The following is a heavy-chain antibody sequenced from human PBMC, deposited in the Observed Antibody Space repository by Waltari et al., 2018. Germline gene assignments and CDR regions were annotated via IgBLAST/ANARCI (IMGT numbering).Heavy chain of an antibody. V-gene: IGHV3-30*18. CDR1: GFTFSSYG. CDR2: ISYDGSNK. J-gene: IGHJ6*02. CDR3: AKGLTGTTYYYYYYGMDV. Sequence: QVQLVESGGGVVQPGRSLRLSCAASGFTFSSYGMHWVRQAPGKGLEWVAVISYDGSNKYYADSVKGRFTISRDNSKNTLYLQMNSLRAEDTAVYYCAKGLTGTTYYYYYYGMDVWGQGTTVTVSS. D-gene: IGHD1-20*01.